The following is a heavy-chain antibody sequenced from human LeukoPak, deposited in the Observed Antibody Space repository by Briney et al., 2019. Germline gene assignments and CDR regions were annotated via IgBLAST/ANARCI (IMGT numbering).Heavy chain of an antibody. Sequence: GGSLRLSCAASGFTFSTYTMNWVRQAPGKGLEWVSSITSRSYIYYADSLKGRFTISRDNAKNSLYSQMNSLRAEDTAVYYCARDYGDYSYYWGQGTLVTVSS. CDR2: ITSRSYI. J-gene: IGHJ4*02. V-gene: IGHV3-21*01. CDR3: ARDYGDYSYY. CDR1: GFTFSTYT. D-gene: IGHD4-17*01.